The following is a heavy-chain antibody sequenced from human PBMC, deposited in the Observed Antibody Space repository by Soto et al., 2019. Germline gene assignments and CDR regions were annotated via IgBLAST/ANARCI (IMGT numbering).Heavy chain of an antibody. CDR3: ARLYSSSSLARHGMDV. CDR2: INSDGSST. J-gene: IGHJ6*02. Sequence: GGSLRLSCSASGFTFSSYWMHWVRQAPGKGLVWVSRINSDGSSTSYADSVKGRFTISRDNAKNTLYLQMNSLRAEDTAVYYCARLYSSSSLARHGMDVWGQGTTVTVSS. V-gene: IGHV3-74*01. D-gene: IGHD6-6*01. CDR1: GFTFSSYW.